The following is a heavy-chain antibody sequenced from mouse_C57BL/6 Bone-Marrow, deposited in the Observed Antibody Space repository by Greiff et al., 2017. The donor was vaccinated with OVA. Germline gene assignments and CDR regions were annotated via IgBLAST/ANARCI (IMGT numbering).Heavy chain of an antibody. CDR1: GYTFTSYW. Sequence: VQLQQSGAELVKPGASVKMSCKASGYTFTSYWITWVKQRPGQGLEWIGDIYPGSGSTNYNEKFKGKATLTADTSSSTAYMQLSSLTSEDSAVYYCANSNYVDYFDYWGQGTTLTVSS. CDR3: ANSNYVDYFDY. CDR2: IYPGSGST. J-gene: IGHJ2*01. D-gene: IGHD2-5*01. V-gene: IGHV1-55*01.